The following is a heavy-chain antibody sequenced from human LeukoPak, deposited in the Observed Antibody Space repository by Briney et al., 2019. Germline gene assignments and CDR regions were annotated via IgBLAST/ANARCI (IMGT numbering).Heavy chain of an antibody. CDR1: GFTFSDYW. CDR2: IKQDESEK. CDR3: ARLDSHSSSWGYYYYYYMDV. J-gene: IGHJ6*03. V-gene: IGHV3-7*01. Sequence: GGSLRLSCAASGFTFSDYWMSWVRQAPGKGLEWVANIKQDESEKYYVDSVKGRFTISRDNTKNSLYLQTNSLRAEDTAVYYCARLDSHSSSWGYYYYYYMDVWGKGTTVTVSS. D-gene: IGHD6-13*01.